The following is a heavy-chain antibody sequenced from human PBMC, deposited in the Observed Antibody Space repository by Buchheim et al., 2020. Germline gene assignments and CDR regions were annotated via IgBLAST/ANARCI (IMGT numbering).Heavy chain of an antibody. CDR3: SRDQGIASGWFDP. CDR1: YDFIINYY. J-gene: IGHJ5*02. V-gene: IGHV4-59*01. Sequence: QVHLEESGPGLVRPSETLSLTCTVSYDFIINYYWSLIRQSPGKGLEWIGYMYNSGSSYNPPYFKIRVTMSLATSKNQLSLRLKSVTTADTAIYYCSRDQGIASGWFDPWGQG. CDR2: MYNSGSS.